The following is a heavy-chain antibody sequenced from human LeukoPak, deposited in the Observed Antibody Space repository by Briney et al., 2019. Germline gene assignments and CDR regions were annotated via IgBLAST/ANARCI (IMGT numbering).Heavy chain of an antibody. D-gene: IGHD3-22*01. CDR1: GFTFSNAW. V-gene: IGHV3-15*01. J-gene: IGHJ3*02. CDR3: TTDRLGDYYDSSGPQDPAFDI. Sequence: PGGSLRLSCAASGFTFSNAWMSWVRQAPGKGLEWVGRIKSKTDGGTTDYAAPVKGRFTISRDDSKNTLYLQMNSPKTEDTAVYYCTTDRLGDYYDSSGPQDPAFDIWGQGTMVTVSS. CDR2: IKSKTDGGTT.